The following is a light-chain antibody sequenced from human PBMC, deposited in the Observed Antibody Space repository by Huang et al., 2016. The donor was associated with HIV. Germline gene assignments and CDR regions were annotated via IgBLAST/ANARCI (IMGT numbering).Light chain of an antibody. V-gene: IGKV3-15*01. J-gene: IGKJ5*01. CDR3: QQYNNWPPLPGRNPIT. Sequence: EIVMTQSPATLSVSPGERATLSCRASQSVSSNLAWYQQKPGQAPRPCNYGASTRDNDIPARFSGSGSGTEFTLTISSLQSEDFAVYYCQQYNNWPPLPGRNPITFGQGTRLEIK. CDR2: GAS. CDR1: QSVSSN.